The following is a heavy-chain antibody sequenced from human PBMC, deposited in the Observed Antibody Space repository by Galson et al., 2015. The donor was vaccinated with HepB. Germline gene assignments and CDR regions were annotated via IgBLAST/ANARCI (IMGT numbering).Heavy chain of an antibody. J-gene: IGHJ5*02. D-gene: IGHD3-10*01. Sequence: LSLTCTVSGVSINSGGYHWNWIRQHPGIGLEWLGYRSSTRSNSNPSLRGRLTLSLDTSKNQFSLKLSSVTAADTAVYYCALSPTYGSGNFGWFAPWGQGSLVTVSS. CDR2: RSSTRS. CDR3: ALSPTYGSGNFGWFAP. CDR1: GVSINSGGYH. V-gene: IGHV4-31*03.